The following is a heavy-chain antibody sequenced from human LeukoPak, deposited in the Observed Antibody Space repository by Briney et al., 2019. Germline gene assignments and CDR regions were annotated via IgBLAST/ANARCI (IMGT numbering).Heavy chain of an antibody. V-gene: IGHV3-48*04. D-gene: IGHD3-22*01. CDR3: ARGHADYYDSSGYYFLVY. CDR2: ISSSGSTI. Sequence: WGSLRLSCAASGFTFSSYGMNWVRQAPGKGLEWVSYISSSGSTIYYADSVKGRFTISRDNAKNSLYLQMNSLRAEDTAVYYCARGHADYYDSSGYYFLVYWGQGTLVTVSS. J-gene: IGHJ4*02. CDR1: GFTFSSYG.